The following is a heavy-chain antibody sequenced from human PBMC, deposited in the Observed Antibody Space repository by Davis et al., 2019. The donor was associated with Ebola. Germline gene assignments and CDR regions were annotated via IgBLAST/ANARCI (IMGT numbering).Heavy chain of an antibody. Sequence: PGGSLRLSCKDSGNRFNSHWIGWVRQLPGKGLEWMGIIYTGDSDTRYSPSFQGQVTISADKSIKTAFLQWSSLKASDTAMYYCARLHPRSWFFGMDVWGKGTTVSVSS. CDR2: IYTGDSDT. CDR3: ARLHPRSWFFGMDV. CDR1: GNRFNSHW. V-gene: IGHV5-51*01. D-gene: IGHD3-10*01. J-gene: IGHJ6*04.